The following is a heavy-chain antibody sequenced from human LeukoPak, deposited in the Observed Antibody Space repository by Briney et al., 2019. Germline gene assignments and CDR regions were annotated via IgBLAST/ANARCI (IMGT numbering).Heavy chain of an antibody. CDR2: ISSSSSYI. D-gene: IGHD7-27*01. CDR1: GFTFSSYS. CDR3: ARDGESVANWFDP. V-gene: IGHV3-21*01. Sequence: GGSLRLSCAASGFTFSSYSMNWVRQAPGKGPEWVSSISSSSSYIYYADSVKGRFTISRDNAKNSLYLQMNSLRAEDTAVYYCARDGESVANWFDPWGQGTLVTVSS. J-gene: IGHJ5*02.